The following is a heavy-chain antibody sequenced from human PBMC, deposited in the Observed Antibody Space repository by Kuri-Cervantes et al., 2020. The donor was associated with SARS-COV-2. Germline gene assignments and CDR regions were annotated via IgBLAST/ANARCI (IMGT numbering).Heavy chain of an antibody. J-gene: IGHJ3*02. CDR1: ETTFPNYD. CDR2: VKTNSGNT. CDR3: AREGGGDPLVLGFGVVIHDAFDI. V-gene: IGHV1-8*01. Sequence: ASVKVSCKTPETTFPNYDINWVRQATGQGLEWMGMVKTNSGNTLYAQFFQGRVTMTRDISTSTAYMELRSLRSDDTAVYYCAREGGGDPLVLGFGVVIHDAFDIWGQGTMVTVSS. D-gene: IGHD3-3*01.